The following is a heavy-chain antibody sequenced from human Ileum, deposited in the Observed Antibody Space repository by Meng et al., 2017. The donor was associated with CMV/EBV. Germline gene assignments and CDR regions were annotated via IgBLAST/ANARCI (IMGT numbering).Heavy chain of an antibody. CDR3: ARGTGAGNY. V-gene: IGHV1-18*01. CDR2: ISAYSTHT. J-gene: IGHJ4*02. CDR1: GYTFTTYG. Sequence: QVQLGQSGAEVKKPGASVKVSCKASGYTFTTYGITWVRQAPGQGLEWMGWISAYSTHTNYAPKFQGRVTMTTDTSTSTAYMELRSLQSDDTAVYYCARGTGAGNYWGQGALVTVSS. D-gene: IGHD1-26*01.